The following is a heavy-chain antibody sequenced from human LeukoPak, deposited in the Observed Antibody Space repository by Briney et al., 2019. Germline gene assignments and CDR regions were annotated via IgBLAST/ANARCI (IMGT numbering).Heavy chain of an antibody. Sequence: SETLSLTCAVYSGSFSGYYWGWIRQPPGKGLEWIGSMYYSGSTYYNPSLKSRLTISVDTSKNQFSLKLTSVTAADTAVYYCARQYYDNTGYYYFDYWGQGTLVTVSS. CDR3: ARQYYDNTGYYYFDY. CDR1: SGSFSGYY. J-gene: IGHJ4*02. V-gene: IGHV4-39*01. D-gene: IGHD3-22*01. CDR2: MYYSGST.